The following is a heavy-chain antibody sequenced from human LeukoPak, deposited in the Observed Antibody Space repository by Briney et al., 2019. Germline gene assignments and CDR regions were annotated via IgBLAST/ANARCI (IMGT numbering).Heavy chain of an antibody. Sequence: GGSLRLSCAASGFTFSSYEMNWVRQAPGKGLEWVSYISSSGSTIYYADSVKGRFTISRDNAKNSLYLQMNSLRAEDTAGYYCASQGYYYGSGSYYFDYWGQGTLVTVSS. D-gene: IGHD3-10*01. CDR2: ISSSGSTI. J-gene: IGHJ4*02. CDR3: ASQGYYYGSGSYYFDY. CDR1: GFTFSSYE. V-gene: IGHV3-48*03.